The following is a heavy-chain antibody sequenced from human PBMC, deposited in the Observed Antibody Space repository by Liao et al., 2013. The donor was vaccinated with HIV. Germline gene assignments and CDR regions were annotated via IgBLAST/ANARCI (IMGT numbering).Heavy chain of an antibody. V-gene: IGHV4-61*02. Sequence: QVQLQESGPGLVKPSQTLSLTCTVSGGSISSGSYYWSWIRQPAGKGLEWIGRIYTNGNTNYNPSLRSRATISVDTSKNQFSLKLSSVTAADTAVYYCARGPYCGGDCYSVDILPTYWGRGRPSVTVSS. CDR1: GGSISSGSYY. D-gene: IGHD2-21*01. CDR3: ARGPYCGGDCYSVDILPTY. CDR2: IYTNGNT. J-gene: IGHJ4*03.